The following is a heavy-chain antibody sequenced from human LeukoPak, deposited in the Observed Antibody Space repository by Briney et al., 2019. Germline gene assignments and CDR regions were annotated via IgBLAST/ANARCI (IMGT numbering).Heavy chain of an antibody. V-gene: IGHV5-51*01. CDR1: GYSFTSYW. Sequence: GESLKISCKGSGYSFTSYWIGWVRQMPGKGLEWMGIIYPGDSDTRYSPSFQGQVTIPADKSISTAYLQWSSLKASDTAMYYCARFLRYCSGGSCPASLGFGYWGQGTLVTVSS. CDR2: IYPGDSDT. D-gene: IGHD2-15*01. J-gene: IGHJ4*02. CDR3: ARFLRYCSGGSCPASLGFGY.